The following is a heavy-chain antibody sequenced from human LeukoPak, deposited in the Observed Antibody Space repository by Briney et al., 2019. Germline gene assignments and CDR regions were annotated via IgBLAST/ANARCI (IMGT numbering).Heavy chain of an antibody. Sequence: SETLSLTCAVYGGSFSGYYWSWIRQPPGKGLEWIGEINHSGSTNYNPSLKSRVTISVDTSKNQFSLKLSSVTAADTAVYYCARLLWFGERPFDYWGQGTLVTVSS. CDR1: GGSFSGYY. CDR2: INHSGST. J-gene: IGHJ4*02. V-gene: IGHV4-34*01. D-gene: IGHD3-10*01. CDR3: ARLLWFGERPFDY.